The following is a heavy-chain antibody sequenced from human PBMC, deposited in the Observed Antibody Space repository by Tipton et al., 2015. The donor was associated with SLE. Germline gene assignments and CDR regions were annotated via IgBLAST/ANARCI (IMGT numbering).Heavy chain of an antibody. CDR3: ARDLYDFWSGYTPSGAMDV. CDR1: GYSTNNGFY. D-gene: IGHD3-3*01. V-gene: IGHV4-38-2*02. CDR2: IYHSGTT. J-gene: IGHJ6*03. Sequence: TLSLTCTVSGYSTNNGFYWGWIRQPPGKGLEWIGIIYHSGTTYYNPSLKSRVTISVDTSKNQFSLRLSSVTAADTAMYYCARDLYDFWSGYTPSGAMDVWGKGTTVTVSS.